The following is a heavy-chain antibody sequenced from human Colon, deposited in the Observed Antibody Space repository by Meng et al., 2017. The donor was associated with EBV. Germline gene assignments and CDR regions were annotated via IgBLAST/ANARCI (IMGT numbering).Heavy chain of an antibody. D-gene: IGHD5-18*01. Sequence: QVQLQGSGPGLWQPSEPLSLTCAVSGGSISSVYWWTWVRQSPGKGLEWIGEIYHSGSTNYNPSLKSRVTISVDKSKNQFSLKLTSVTAADTAVYYCARGGYYSFDYWGQRTLVTVSS. V-gene: IGHV4-4*02. J-gene: IGHJ4*02. CDR1: GGSISSVYW. CDR3: ARGGYYSFDY. CDR2: IYHSGST.